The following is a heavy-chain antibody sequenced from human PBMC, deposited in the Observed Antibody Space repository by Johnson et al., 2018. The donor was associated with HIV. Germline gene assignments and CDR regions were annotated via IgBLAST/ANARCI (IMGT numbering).Heavy chain of an antibody. V-gene: IGHV3-30-3*01. CDR2: ISYDGSNK. Sequence: VQLVESGGGVVQPGRSLRLSCAASGFTFSSYAMHWVRQATGKGLEWVAVISYDGSNKYYADSVKGRFTISRDNSKNTLYLQMNSLRAEDTAVYYCARGIGSSWHLDAFDIWGQGTMVTVSS. CDR1: GFTFSSYA. CDR3: ARGIGSSWHLDAFDI. J-gene: IGHJ3*02. D-gene: IGHD6-13*01.